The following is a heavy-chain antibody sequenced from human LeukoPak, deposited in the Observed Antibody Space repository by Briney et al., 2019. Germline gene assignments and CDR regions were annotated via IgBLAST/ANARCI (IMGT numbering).Heavy chain of an antibody. D-gene: IGHD3-22*01. V-gene: IGHV3-23*01. J-gene: IGHJ5*02. CDR2: ITGSGDST. CDR3: AGDISGNYFKWFDP. CDR1: GFTFSHA. Sequence: PGGSLRLSCVASGFTFSHAMNRVRQAPGRGLEWVSVITGSGDSTYYADSVKGRFTISRDNSKNTLYLQMNDLRAADTAVYFCAGDISGNYFKWFDPWGQGTLVTVSS.